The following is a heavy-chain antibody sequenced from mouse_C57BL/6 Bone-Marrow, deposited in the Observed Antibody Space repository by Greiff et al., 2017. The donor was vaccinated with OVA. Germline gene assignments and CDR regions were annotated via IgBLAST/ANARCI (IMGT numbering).Heavy chain of an antibody. V-gene: IGHV5-6*01. CDR1: GFTFSSYG. CDR2: ISSGGSYT. J-gene: IGHJ3*01. D-gene: IGHD6-1*01. Sequence: VQLKQSGGDLVKPGGSLKLSCAASGFTFSSYGMSWVRQTPDKRLEWVATISSGGSYTYYPDNVKGRFTISRDNAKNTLYLQMSSLKSEDTAMYYCARRGICHFAYWGQGTLVTVSA. CDR3: ARRGICHFAY.